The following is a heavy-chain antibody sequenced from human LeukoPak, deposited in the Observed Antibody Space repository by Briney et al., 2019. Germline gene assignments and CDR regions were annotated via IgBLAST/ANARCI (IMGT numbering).Heavy chain of an antibody. Sequence: GGSLRLSCAASGVTSNYMSWVRQAPGKGLEWVSVIYNGGATYYADSVKGRFTISRDNSKNTLYLQMNSLRAEDTAVYYCARPLRIAAAGTPFFDYWGQGTLVTVSS. V-gene: IGHV3-53*01. J-gene: IGHJ4*02. CDR2: IYNGGAT. CDR1: GVTSNY. CDR3: ARPLRIAAAGTPFFDY. D-gene: IGHD6-13*01.